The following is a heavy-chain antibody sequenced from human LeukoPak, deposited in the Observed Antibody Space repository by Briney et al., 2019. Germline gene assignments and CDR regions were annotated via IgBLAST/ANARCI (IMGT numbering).Heavy chain of an antibody. D-gene: IGHD6-19*01. CDR1: GGSISSSSYY. J-gene: IGHJ4*02. CDR2: IYYSGST. V-gene: IGHV4-39*07. Sequence: SETLSLTCTVSGGSISSSSYYWGWIRQPPGKGLEWIGSIYYSGSTYYNPSLKSRVTISVATSKNQFSLKLSSVTAADTAVYYCARGGYSSGLYYFDYWGQGTLVTVSS. CDR3: ARGGYSSGLYYFDY.